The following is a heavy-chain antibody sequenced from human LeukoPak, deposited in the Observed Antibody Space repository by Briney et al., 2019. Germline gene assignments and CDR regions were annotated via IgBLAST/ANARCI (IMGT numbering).Heavy chain of an antibody. D-gene: IGHD3-22*01. CDR1: GYTFTGYY. J-gene: IGHJ4*02. Sequence: ASVKVSCKASGYTFTGYYMHWVRQAPGQGLEWMGWINPNSGGTNYAQKFQGRVTMTRDTSISTAYMELSRLRSDDTAVYYCARELEGYYYDLDYWRQGTLVTVSS. CDR2: INPNSGGT. CDR3: ARELEGYYYDLDY. V-gene: IGHV1-2*02.